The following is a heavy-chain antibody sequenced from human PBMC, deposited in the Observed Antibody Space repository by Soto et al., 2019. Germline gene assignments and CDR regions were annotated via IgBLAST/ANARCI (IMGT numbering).Heavy chain of an antibody. J-gene: IGHJ4*02. V-gene: IGHV3-23*01. CDR3: AKASCFDY. CDR1: GVTFISDA. Sequence: PGGSLRLSCVASGVTFISDATSCVRQAPGKGLEGVSAIIGSGGSTYYADSGKGRFTISRDNSKNTLYLQVNSLSATDTAVYYCAKASCFDYCAQGTLVTLS. D-gene: IGHD2-15*01. CDR2: IIGSGGST.